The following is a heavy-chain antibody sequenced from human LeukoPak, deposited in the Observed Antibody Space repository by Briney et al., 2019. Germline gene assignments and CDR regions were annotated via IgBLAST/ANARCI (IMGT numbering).Heavy chain of an antibody. CDR3: ARGRRELPRRGNYYYMDV. CDR2: MNPNSGNT. CDR1: GYTFTSYY. D-gene: IGHD1-26*01. Sequence: ASVKVSCKASGYTFTSYYINWVRQATGQGLEWMGWMNPNSGNTGYAQKFQGRVTMTRNTSISTAYMELSSLRSEDTAVYYCARGRRELPRRGNYYYMDVWGKGTTVTISS. V-gene: IGHV1-8*01. J-gene: IGHJ6*03.